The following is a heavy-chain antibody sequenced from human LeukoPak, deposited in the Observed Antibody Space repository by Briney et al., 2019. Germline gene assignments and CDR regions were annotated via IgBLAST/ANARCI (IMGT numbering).Heavy chain of an antibody. Sequence: SETLSLTCAVYGGSFSGYYWSWIRQPPGKGLERIGEINHSGSTNYNPSLKSRVTISVDTSKNQFSLKLSSVTAADTAVYYCARDSGTGFDPWGQGTLVTVSS. CDR2: INHSGST. J-gene: IGHJ5*02. CDR3: ARDSGTGFDP. V-gene: IGHV4-34*01. D-gene: IGHD1-14*01. CDR1: GGSFSGYY.